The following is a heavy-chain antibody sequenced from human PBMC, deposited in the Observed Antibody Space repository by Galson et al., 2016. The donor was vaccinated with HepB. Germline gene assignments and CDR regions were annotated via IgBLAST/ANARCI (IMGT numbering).Heavy chain of an antibody. CDR3: AREGYFNLSSYNQTMDAFDL. J-gene: IGHJ3*01. Sequence: SETLSLTCTVSGASISSSEWWSWVRQTPGKGLEWIGEIHHRGNTNYSPSFRGRVTISVDESKRQFSLKLSSVTAADTAVYYCAREGYFNLSSYNQTMDAFDLWGQGTLVSVSS. CDR1: GASISSSEW. V-gene: IGHV4-4*02. D-gene: IGHD3-3*01. CDR2: IHHRGNT.